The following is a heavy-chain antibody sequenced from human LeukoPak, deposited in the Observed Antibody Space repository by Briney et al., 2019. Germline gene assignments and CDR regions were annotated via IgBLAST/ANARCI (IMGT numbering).Heavy chain of an antibody. J-gene: IGHJ4*02. CDR1: GFTFSSYG. CDR2: ISYDGSDR. Sequence: GGSLRLSCVASGFTFSSYGMHWVRQAPGKGPEWVAVISYDGSDRYYANFVKGRFTISRDNSKNTLFLQTNSMRPEDTAVYYSAKGVSRGVDPTGLEYWGQGTLVTVSS. CDR3: AKGVSRGVDPTGLEY. V-gene: IGHV3-30*18. D-gene: IGHD1-1*01.